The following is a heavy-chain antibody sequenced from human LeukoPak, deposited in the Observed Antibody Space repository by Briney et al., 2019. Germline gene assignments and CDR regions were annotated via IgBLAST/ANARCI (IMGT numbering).Heavy chain of an antibody. J-gene: IGHJ1*01. Sequence: HSGGSLRLSCAASGFTFSSYGMHWVRQAPGKGLEWVAVISYDGSNKYYADPVKGRFTISRDNSKNTLYLQMNSLRAEDTAVYYCAKDAATVTWNFQHWGQGTLVTVSS. V-gene: IGHV3-30*18. CDR2: ISYDGSNK. CDR3: AKDAATVTWNFQH. D-gene: IGHD4-17*01. CDR1: GFTFSSYG.